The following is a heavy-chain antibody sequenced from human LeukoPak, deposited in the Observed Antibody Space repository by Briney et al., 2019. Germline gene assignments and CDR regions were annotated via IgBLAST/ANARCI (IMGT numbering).Heavy chain of an antibody. CDR3: ARASRAYCGADCYSLDC. D-gene: IGHD2-21*02. J-gene: IGHJ4*02. CDR2: ISDSGGST. CDR1: GFTFSSYA. Sequence: GGSLRLSCAASGFTFSSYALSWVRQAPGKGLEWVSGISDSGGSTHYADSVKGRFTVSRDNSKNSLYLQMNSLRAEDTAVYYCARASRAYCGADCYSLDCWGQGTLVTVSS. V-gene: IGHV3-23*01.